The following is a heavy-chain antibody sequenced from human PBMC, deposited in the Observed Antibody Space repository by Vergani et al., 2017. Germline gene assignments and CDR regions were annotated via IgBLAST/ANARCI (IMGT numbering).Heavy chain of an antibody. D-gene: IGHD6-19*01. Sequence: EVQLVESGGGLVQPGGSLRLSCAASGFTFSSYSMNWVRQAPGKGLEWVSAISGSGGSTYYADSVKGRFTISRDNSKNTLYLQMNSLRAEDTAVYYCAKGRAVASDAFDIWGQGTMVTVSS. CDR3: AKGRAVASDAFDI. CDR2: ISGSGGST. V-gene: IGHV3-23*04. J-gene: IGHJ3*02. CDR1: GFTFSSYS.